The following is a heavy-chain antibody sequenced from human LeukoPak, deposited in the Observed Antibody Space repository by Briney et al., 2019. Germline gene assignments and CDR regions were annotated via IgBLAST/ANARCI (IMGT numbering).Heavy chain of an antibody. D-gene: IGHD2-2*01. V-gene: IGHV3-23*01. Sequence: GGSLRLSCAASGFTFSNYAMSWVRQAPGKGLEWVSAISGSGDSTYYADSVKGRFTISRDNSKNTLYLQMNSLRAEDTAVYYCAKDRRDIVAVPAASLGYWGQGTLVTVSS. CDR1: GFTFSNYA. CDR3: AKDRRDIVAVPAASLGY. CDR2: ISGSGDST. J-gene: IGHJ4*02.